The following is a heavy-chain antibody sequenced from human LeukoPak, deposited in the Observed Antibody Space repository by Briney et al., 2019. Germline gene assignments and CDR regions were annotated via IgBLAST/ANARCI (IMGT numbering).Heavy chain of an antibody. J-gene: IGHJ4*02. D-gene: IGHD3-10*01. V-gene: IGHV4-4*02. Sequence: PSGTLSLTCAVSGGSISSSNWWSWVRQPPGKGLGWIGEIYHSGSTNYNPSLKSRVTISVDKSKNQFSLKLSSVPAADTAVYYCARDGRSGSSYYFDYWGQATLVTVSS. CDR3: ARDGRSGSSYYFDY. CDR2: IYHSGST. CDR1: GGSISSSNW.